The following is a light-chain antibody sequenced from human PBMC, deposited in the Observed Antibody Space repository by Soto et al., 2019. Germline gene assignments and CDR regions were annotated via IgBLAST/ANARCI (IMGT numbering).Light chain of an antibody. CDR2: GVS. J-gene: IGKJ1*01. Sequence: AIQMTQSPSSLSASVGDRVTITCRASQDIRNELGWYQQKPGKAPKALIYGVSNLQSGVPSRFSGSGSGTDFTLTISRLPPEDFAVYYCLQDHNYPRTFGQGTKVEIK. V-gene: IGKV1-6*01. CDR1: QDIRNE. CDR3: LQDHNYPRT.